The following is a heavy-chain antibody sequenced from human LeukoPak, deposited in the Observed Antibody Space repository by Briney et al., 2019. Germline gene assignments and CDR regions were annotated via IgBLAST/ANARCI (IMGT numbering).Heavy chain of an antibody. V-gene: IGHV3-66*04. D-gene: IGHD3-22*01. Sequence: PGGSLRLSCAASGFIFSDYYMSWVRQAPGKGLEWVSVIYSGGSTYYADSVKGRFTISRDNSKNTLYLQMNSLRAEDTAVYYCARHPNYYDSSGDAFDIWGQGTMVTVSS. J-gene: IGHJ3*02. CDR3: ARHPNYYDSSGDAFDI. CDR2: IYSGGST. CDR1: GFIFSDYY.